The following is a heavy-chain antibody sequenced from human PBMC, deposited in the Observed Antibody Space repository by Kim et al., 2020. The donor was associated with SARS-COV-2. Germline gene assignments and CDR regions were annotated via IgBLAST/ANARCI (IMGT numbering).Heavy chain of an antibody. Sequence: TKYSQKFQGRVTNTRDTSASTVYMELSSLRSEDTAVYYCATSYSSSWYDYWGQGTLVTVSS. J-gene: IGHJ4*02. V-gene: IGHV1-3*01. CDR2: T. CDR3: ATSYSSSWYDY. D-gene: IGHD2-2*01.